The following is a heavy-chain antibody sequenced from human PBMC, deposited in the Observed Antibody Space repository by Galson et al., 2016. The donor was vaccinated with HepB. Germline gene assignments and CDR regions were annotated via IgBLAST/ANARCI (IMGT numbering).Heavy chain of an antibody. V-gene: IGHV3-21*01. CDR3: ARAVSWDYGDYAGY. D-gene: IGHD4-17*01. Sequence: SLRLSCAASGFTFSSYSMNWVRQAPGKGLEWVSCISSSSSYIYYGDSVKGRITISRDNAKNSLYLQMNSLRAEDTAVYYCARAVSWDYGDYAGYWGQGTPVTVSS. CDR2: ISSSSSYI. CDR1: GFTFSSYS. J-gene: IGHJ4*02.